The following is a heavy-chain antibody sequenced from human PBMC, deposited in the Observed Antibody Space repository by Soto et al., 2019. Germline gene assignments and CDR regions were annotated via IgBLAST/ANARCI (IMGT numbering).Heavy chain of an antibody. D-gene: IGHD5-18*01. V-gene: IGHV1-8*01. Sequence: QVQLVQSGAEVKKPGASVKVSCKASGYTFTSYDINWVRQATGQGLEWMGWMNPNSGNTGYAQKFQGRVTMTRNTSISTAYMELSSLRSEDTAVYYCARDDTAMGYYYYGMDVWGQGTTVTVSS. CDR2: MNPNSGNT. CDR1: GYTFTSYD. CDR3: ARDDTAMGYYYYGMDV. J-gene: IGHJ6*02.